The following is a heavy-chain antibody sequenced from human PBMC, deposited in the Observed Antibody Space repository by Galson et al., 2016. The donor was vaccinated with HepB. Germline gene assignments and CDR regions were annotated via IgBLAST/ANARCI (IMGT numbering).Heavy chain of an antibody. V-gene: IGHV3-30*02. CDR2: IWYDGTNK. CDR1: RFSFNNYG. Sequence: SLRLSCAASRFSFNNYGIHWVRQAPGKGLEWAALIWYDGTNKYYSDSVKGRFTISRDNSKNTLYLQMNSLRAEDTAVYYCAKERHPYSYYYMDVWGKGTTVTVSS. CDR3: AKERHPYSYYYMDV. D-gene: IGHD3-16*02. J-gene: IGHJ6*03.